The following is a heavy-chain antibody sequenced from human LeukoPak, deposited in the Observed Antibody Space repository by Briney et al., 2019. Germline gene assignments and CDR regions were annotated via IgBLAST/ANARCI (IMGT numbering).Heavy chain of an antibody. CDR1: GFTFSNAW. CDR3: TTEYWGSNY. D-gene: IGHD7-27*01. V-gene: IGHV3-15*05. Sequence: PGGSLRLSCAASGFTFSNAWMNWVRQAPGKGLEWVGLIKSNTNGGTTAYAAPVKGRFTISRDDSKNTLYLQMDSLKTEDTGVYYCTTEYWGSNYWGQGTLVTVSS. J-gene: IGHJ4*02. CDR2: IKSNTNGGTT.